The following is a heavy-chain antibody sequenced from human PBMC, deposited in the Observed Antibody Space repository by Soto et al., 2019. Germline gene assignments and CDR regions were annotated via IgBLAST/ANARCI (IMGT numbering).Heavy chain of an antibody. CDR1: GYTFTGYY. J-gene: IGHJ6*02. Sequence: QVQLVQSGAEVKKPGASVKVSCKASGYTFTGYYMHWVRQAPGQGLEWMGWINPNSGGTNYAQKFQGWVTMTRDTSISTAYMELSRLRSDDTAVYYCARGARYFDWTSMGRLGLDGMDVWGQGTTVTVSS. CDR2: INPNSGGT. D-gene: IGHD3-9*01. V-gene: IGHV1-2*04. CDR3: ARGARYFDWTSMGRLGLDGMDV.